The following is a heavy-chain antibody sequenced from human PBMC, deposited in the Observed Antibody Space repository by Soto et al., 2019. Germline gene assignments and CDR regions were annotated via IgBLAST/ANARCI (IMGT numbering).Heavy chain of an antibody. Sequence: QVQLVQSGAEVKKPGASVKVSCKASGYTFTSYGISWVRQAPGQGLEWMGWISAYNGNTNYAQKLQGRVTMPIDTSTSLAYMELRSLSSDDTAVYYCARVLLWFGESYYYYGMDVWGQGPTVTVSS. D-gene: IGHD3-10*01. CDR1: GYTFTSYG. V-gene: IGHV1-18*01. CDR2: ISAYNGNT. J-gene: IGHJ6*02. CDR3: ARVLLWFGESYYYYGMDV.